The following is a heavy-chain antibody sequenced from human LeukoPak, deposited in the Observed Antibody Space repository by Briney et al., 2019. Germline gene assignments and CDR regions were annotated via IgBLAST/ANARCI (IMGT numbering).Heavy chain of an antibody. V-gene: IGHV4-59*08. CDR2: IYYSGST. Sequence: SETLSLTCTVSGGSISSYYWSWIRQPPGKGLEWIGYIYYSGSTNYNPSLKSRVTISVDTSKNQFSLKLSSVTAADTAVYYCARRNGCGYYFADWGQRTLVTVSS. D-gene: IGHD2-8*01. CDR3: ARRNGCGYYFAD. J-gene: IGHJ4*02. CDR1: GGSISSYY.